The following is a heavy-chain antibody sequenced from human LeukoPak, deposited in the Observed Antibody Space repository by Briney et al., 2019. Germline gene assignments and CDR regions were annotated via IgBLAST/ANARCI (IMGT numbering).Heavy chain of an antibody. J-gene: IGHJ5*02. D-gene: IGHD3-3*01. Sequence: SETLSLTCTVSGGSISSSSYYWGWIRQPPGKGLEWIGSIYYSGSTYYNPSLKSRVTISVDTSKNQFSLRLSSVTAADTAVYYCARHPGAPLYDFWSGSQAPWFDPWGQGTLVTVSS. CDR1: GGSISSSSYY. CDR2: IYYSGST. CDR3: ARHPGAPLYDFWSGSQAPWFDP. V-gene: IGHV4-39*01.